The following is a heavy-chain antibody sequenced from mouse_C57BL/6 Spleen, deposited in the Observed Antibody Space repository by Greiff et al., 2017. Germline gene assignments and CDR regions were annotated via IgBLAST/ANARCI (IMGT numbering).Heavy chain of an antibody. J-gene: IGHJ4*01. CDR2: VRNKANGYTT. CDR1: GFTFTAYY. CDR3: ARSPLMVTPFYYAMDY. V-gene: IGHV7-3*01. Sequence: EVKLVESGGGLVQPGGTLSLSCAASGFTFTAYYMSWVRQPPGKALEWLGFVRNKANGYTTEYRASVKGRFTISSDNSQSILYLQMNALRAEDSATYYCARSPLMVTPFYYAMDYWGQGTSVTVSS. D-gene: IGHD2-2*01.